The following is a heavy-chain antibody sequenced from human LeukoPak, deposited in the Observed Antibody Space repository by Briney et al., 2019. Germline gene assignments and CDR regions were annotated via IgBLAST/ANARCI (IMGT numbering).Heavy chain of an antibody. J-gene: IGHJ3*02. Sequence: PGGSLRLSCAASGFTVSSNYMSWVRQAPGKGLEWVSVIYSGGSTYNADSVKGRFTISRDNSKNTLYLQMNSLRAEDTAVYYCAGRQLVRLADAFDIWGQGTMVTVSS. CDR1: GFTVSSNY. D-gene: IGHD6-13*01. CDR3: AGRQLVRLADAFDI. V-gene: IGHV3-53*01. CDR2: IYSGGST.